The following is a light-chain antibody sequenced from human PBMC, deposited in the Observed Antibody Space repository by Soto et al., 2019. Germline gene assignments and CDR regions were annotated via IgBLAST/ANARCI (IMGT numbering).Light chain of an antibody. Sequence: ERVMAQSPATLSVSRGERATLSCRASQSVSSDLAWYQQKPGQAPRLLIYGASTRATGIPVRLSGSGSGTEFTLTISSLQSEDFAVYYCQQYNNWPGTFGQGTKVDIK. CDR3: QQYNNWPGT. CDR1: QSVSSD. V-gene: IGKV3-15*01. CDR2: GAS. J-gene: IGKJ1*01.